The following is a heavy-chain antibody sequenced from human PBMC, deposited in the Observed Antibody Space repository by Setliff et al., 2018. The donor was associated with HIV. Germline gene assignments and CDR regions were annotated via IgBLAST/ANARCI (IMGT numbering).Heavy chain of an antibody. CDR1: GVSISRGDYY. D-gene: IGHD5-18*01. J-gene: IGHJ4*02. Sequence: SETLSLTCVVSGVSISRGDYYWGWFRQPPGKGLEWIGYIYYTGDTYYNPSLKSRVTMSLDTSKNQFSLKLTSVTAADTALYYCSNWNTTIDADSWGQGTLVTVSS. CDR3: SNWNTTIDADS. CDR2: IYYTGDT. V-gene: IGHV4-31*11.